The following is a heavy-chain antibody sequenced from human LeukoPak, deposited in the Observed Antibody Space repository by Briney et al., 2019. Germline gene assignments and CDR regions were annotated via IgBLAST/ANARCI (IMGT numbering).Heavy chain of an antibody. V-gene: IGHV1-18*01. Sequence: GASVKVSCKASGYTFTIYDISWVRQAPGQGPEWMGWISAYNGNTNYAQKLQGRVTMTTDTSTSTAYMELRSLRSDDTAVYYCARGSSSWREFDYWGQGTLVTVSS. CDR1: GYTFTIYD. J-gene: IGHJ4*02. CDR2: ISAYNGNT. D-gene: IGHD6-13*01. CDR3: ARGSSSWREFDY.